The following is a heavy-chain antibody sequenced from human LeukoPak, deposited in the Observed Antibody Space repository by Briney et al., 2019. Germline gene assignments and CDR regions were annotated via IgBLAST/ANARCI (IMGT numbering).Heavy chain of an antibody. CDR3: ASWGYGSGSYLLFDY. CDR2: IYYSRST. CDR1: GGSISSYY. Sequence: SETLSLTCTVSGGSISSYYWSWIRQPPGKGLEWIGYIYYSRSTNYNPSLKSRVTISVDTSKNQFSLKLSSVTAADTAVYYCASWGYGSGSYLLFDYWGQGTLVTVSS. J-gene: IGHJ4*02. V-gene: IGHV4-59*01. D-gene: IGHD3-10*01.